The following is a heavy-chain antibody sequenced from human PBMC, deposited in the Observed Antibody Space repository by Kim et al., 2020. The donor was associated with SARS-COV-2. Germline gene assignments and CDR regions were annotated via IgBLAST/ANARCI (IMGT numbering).Heavy chain of an antibody. J-gene: IGHJ6*02. CDR2: IYYSGST. CDR1: GGSISSSSYY. CDR3: ARLYYDSSGYYYTSPGSGMDV. D-gene: IGHD3-22*01. V-gene: IGHV4-39*01. Sequence: SETLSLTCTVSGGSISSSSYYWGWIRQPPGKGLEWIGSIYYSGSTYYNPSLKSRVTISVDTSKNQFSLKLSSVTAADTAVYYCARLYYDSSGYYYTSPGSGMDVWGQGTTVTVSS.